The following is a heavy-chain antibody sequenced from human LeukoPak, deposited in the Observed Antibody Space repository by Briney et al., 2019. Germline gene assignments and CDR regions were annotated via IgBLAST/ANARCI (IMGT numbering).Heavy chain of an antibody. V-gene: IGHV1-24*01. CDR3: ATYIEYSSTFDY. D-gene: IGHD2-2*01. CDR2: FDPEDGET. Sequence: ASVKVSRKVSGYTLTELSMHWVRQAPGKGLEWMGGFDPEDGETIYAQKFQGRVTMTEDTSTDTAYMELSSLRSEDTAVYYCATYIEYSSTFDYWGQGTLVTVSS. CDR1: GYTLTELS. J-gene: IGHJ4*02.